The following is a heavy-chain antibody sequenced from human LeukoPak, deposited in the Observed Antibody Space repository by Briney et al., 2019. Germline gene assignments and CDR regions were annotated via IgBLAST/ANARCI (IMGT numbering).Heavy chain of an antibody. CDR2: IWYDGSNK. V-gene: IGHV3-33*06. J-gene: IGHJ5*02. CDR1: GFTFSSYG. CDR3: AKDSRGCSSTSCYTVNWFDP. D-gene: IGHD2-2*02. Sequence: PGRSLRLSCAASGFTFSSYGMHWVRQAPGKGLEWVAVIWYDGSNKYYADSVKGRFTISRDNSKNTLYLQMNSLRAEDTAVYYCAKDSRGCSSTSCYTVNWFDPWGQGTLVTVSS.